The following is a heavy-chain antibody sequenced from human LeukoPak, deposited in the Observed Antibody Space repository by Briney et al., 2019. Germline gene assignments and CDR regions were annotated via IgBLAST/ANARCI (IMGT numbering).Heavy chain of an antibody. CDR1: GFTFSSSN. CDR2: ISGSGSTI. D-gene: IGHD7-27*01. V-gene: IGHV3-48*04. Sequence: GGSLRLSCAASGFTFSSSNMNWVRQAPGKGLEWVSYISGSGSTIYYTDSVKGRFTISRDNAKNTLYLQMNSLRAEDTAVYYCVRERGETGLTDYWGQGTLVTVSS. J-gene: IGHJ4*02. CDR3: VRERGETGLTDY.